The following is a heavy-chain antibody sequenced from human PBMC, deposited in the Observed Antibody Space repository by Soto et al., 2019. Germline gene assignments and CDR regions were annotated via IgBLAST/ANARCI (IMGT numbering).Heavy chain of an antibody. CDR2: INPNSGGT. Sequence: ASVKVSCKASGYTFTGYYMHWVRQAPGQGLEWMGWINPNSGGTNYAQKFQGRVTMTRDTSISTAYMELSRLRSDDTAGYYFPGEMGTGCYYYGFEAWGQGTLVAVYS. J-gene: IGHJ5*02. D-gene: IGHD2-15*01. CDR3: PGEMGTGCYYYGFEA. CDR1: GYTFTGYY. V-gene: IGHV1-2*02.